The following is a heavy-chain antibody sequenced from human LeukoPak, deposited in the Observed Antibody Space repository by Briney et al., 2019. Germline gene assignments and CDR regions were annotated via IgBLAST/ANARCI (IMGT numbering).Heavy chain of an antibody. CDR2: ILSDGSKE. D-gene: IGHD2-15*01. J-gene: IGHJ3*02. CDR3: TTGVGGPLRDDAFDI. V-gene: IGHV3-33*08. CDR1: GFTFSSYG. Sequence: PGGSLRLSCAASGFTFSSYGMHWVRQAPGKGLEWVAVILSDGSKEFYTDSVKGRFTTSRDNSKNTLYLQMNSLKIEDTAVYYCTTGVGGPLRDDAFDIWGQGTMVTVSA.